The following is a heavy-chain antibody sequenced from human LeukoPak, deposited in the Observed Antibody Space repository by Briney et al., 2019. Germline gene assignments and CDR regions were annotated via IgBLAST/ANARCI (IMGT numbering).Heavy chain of an antibody. CDR3: AIDPNWGTHS. J-gene: IGHJ4*02. V-gene: IGHV3-23*01. Sequence: GGSLRLSCGASGFTFSTYTMYWVRHPPGKRLEWVSIIGSSGGGIHYADSVKGRFTISRDNSKNALYLQMNSLRVEDTAVYYCAIDPNWGTHSWGQGVLVTVSS. CDR2: IGSSGGGI. CDR1: GFTFSTYT. D-gene: IGHD7-27*01.